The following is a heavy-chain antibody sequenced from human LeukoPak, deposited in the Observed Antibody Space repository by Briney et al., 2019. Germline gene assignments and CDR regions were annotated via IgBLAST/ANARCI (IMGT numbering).Heavy chain of an antibody. Sequence: SETLSLTCTVSGYSISSGYYWSWIRQPAGKGLEWIGRIYTSGSTNYNPSLKSRVTISVDTSKNQFSLKLSSVTAADTAVYYCARDGSGYYGSGYNAFDIWGQGTMVTVSS. CDR2: IYTSGST. CDR1: GYSISSGYY. V-gene: IGHV4-61*02. CDR3: ARDGSGYYGSGYNAFDI. J-gene: IGHJ3*02. D-gene: IGHD3-10*01.